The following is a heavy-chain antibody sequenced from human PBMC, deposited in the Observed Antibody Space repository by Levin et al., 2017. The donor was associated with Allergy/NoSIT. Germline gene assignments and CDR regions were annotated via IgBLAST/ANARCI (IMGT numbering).Heavy chain of an antibody. CDR2: IYHNGGT. Sequence: SQTLSLTCAVSGGSISSGGYSWSWIRQPPGKGLEFIGYIYHNGGTYYNPSLESRVTFSVDKSNNLFSLKLLSVAAADTGVYYCARGGDVEGPPDYWGQGILVTVSS. V-gene: IGHV4-30-2*01. CDR1: GGSISSGGYS. CDR3: ARGGDVEGPPDY. J-gene: IGHJ4*02.